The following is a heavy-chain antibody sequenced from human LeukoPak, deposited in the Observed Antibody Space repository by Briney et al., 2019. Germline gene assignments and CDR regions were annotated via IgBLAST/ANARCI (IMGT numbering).Heavy chain of an antibody. Sequence: GRSLRLSCAASGFTFSSYGMHWVRQAPGKGLEWVAVIWYDGSNKYYADSVKGRFTISRDNSKNTLYLQMNSLRAEDTAVYYCAKDHAGTIFFFDYWGQGTLVTVSS. CDR2: IWYDGSNK. CDR1: GFTFSSYG. CDR3: AKDHAGTIFFFDY. D-gene: IGHD1-7*01. J-gene: IGHJ4*02. V-gene: IGHV3-33*06.